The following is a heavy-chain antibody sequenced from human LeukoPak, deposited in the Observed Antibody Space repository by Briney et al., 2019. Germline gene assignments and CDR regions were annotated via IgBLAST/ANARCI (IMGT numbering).Heavy chain of an antibody. Sequence: KSGGSLRLSCAASGFTFSSYSMNWVRQAPGKGLEWVSSISSSSSYIYYADSVKGRFTISRDNAKNSLYLQMNSLRAEDTAVYYCARDGTPLTGHDYWGQGTLVTVSS. J-gene: IGHJ4*02. V-gene: IGHV3-21*01. CDR2: ISSSSSYI. D-gene: IGHD3-9*01. CDR3: ARDGTPLTGHDY. CDR1: GFTFSSYS.